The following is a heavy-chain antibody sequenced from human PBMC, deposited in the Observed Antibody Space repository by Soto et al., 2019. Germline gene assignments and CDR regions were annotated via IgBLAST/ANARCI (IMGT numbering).Heavy chain of an antibody. CDR2: IHSDGSTT. J-gene: IGHJ4*02. CDR3: AATYRSNTHFLY. Sequence: EVQLVESGGAVVQPGESLRLSCAASGFSFSTYYMHWVRQVPGKGLVWVSRIHSDGSTTTYADSVRGRFTISRDNTKNTLYLQMNSLRAEDTAVYYCAATYRSNTHFLYWCQGTPVTVST. V-gene: IGHV3-74*02. D-gene: IGHD7-27*01. CDR1: GFSFSTYY.